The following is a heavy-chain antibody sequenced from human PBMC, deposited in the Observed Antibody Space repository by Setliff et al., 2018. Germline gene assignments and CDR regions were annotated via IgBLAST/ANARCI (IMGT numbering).Heavy chain of an antibody. D-gene: IGHD3-3*01. CDR3: ASPGRDNLDSPFDAFDI. CDR1: GYSISNGFY. CDR2: IHQRGRT. Sequence: PSETLSLTCAVSGYSISNGFYWGWIRQSPGKGLEWLATIHQRGRTYYNPSLNSRVTISLDTSKNHFSLKLRSVTAEDSAVYYCASPGRDNLDSPFDAFDIWGQGTKVTVSS. J-gene: IGHJ3*02. V-gene: IGHV4-38-2*01.